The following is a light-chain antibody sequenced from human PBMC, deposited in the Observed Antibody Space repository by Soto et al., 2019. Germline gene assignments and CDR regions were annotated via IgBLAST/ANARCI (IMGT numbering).Light chain of an antibody. Sequence: DVQMTQSPSTLSASVGDRVTITCRASRSISNWLAWYQQRPGIAPKFLIYMASSLENGVPSRFSGSGSGTEFTLTISSLQPDDFATYVCQQYVKYPVTFGQRAMVDVK. J-gene: IGKJ1*01. CDR3: QQYVKYPVT. CDR2: MAS. CDR1: RSISNW. V-gene: IGKV1-5*03.